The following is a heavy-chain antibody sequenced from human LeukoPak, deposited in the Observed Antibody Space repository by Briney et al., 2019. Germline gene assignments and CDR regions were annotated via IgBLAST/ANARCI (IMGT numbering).Heavy chain of an antibody. CDR3: ARVGDGLNDAFDI. Sequence: ASVKVSCKASGYTFTGYYMNWVRQAPGQGLEWLGRINPNTGGTNYAQNFQGRVTMTRDTSISTAYVELSRLRSDDTAVYYCARVGDGLNDAFDIWGQGTMVTVSS. V-gene: IGHV1-2*06. J-gene: IGHJ3*02. D-gene: IGHD5-24*01. CDR2: INPNTGGT. CDR1: GYTFTGYY.